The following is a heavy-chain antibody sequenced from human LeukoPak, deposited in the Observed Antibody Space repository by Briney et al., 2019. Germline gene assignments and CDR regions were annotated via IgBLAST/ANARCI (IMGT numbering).Heavy chain of an antibody. D-gene: IGHD6-13*01. CDR1: GFTVSSSY. CDR3: ARAPYSSSWYFDY. CDR2: IYSGGST. J-gene: IGHJ4*02. Sequence: PGGSLILSCAASGFTVSSSYMTWVRQGPGKGLEWVSVIYSGGSTHYAGSVKGRFTISRDNSKNTVYLQMNSLRAEDTAVYHCARAPYSSSWYFDYWGQGTLVTVSS. V-gene: IGHV3-66*01.